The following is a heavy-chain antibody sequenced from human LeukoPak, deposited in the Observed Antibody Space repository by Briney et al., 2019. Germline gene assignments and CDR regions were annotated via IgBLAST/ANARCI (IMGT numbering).Heavy chain of an antibody. J-gene: IGHJ4*02. D-gene: IGHD3-9*01. CDR3: ARSPYYDILTGSRGTFDY. CDR1: GFSLSTSGVG. CDR2: IYWDDDK. V-gene: IGHV2-5*02. Sequence: ESGPTLVKPXQTLTLTCTFSGFSLSTSGVGVGWIRQPPGKALEWLAVIYWDDDKRYSPSLKSRLTITKDTSKNQVVLTMTNMDPVDTATYYCARSPYYDILTGSRGTFDYWGQGTLVTVSS.